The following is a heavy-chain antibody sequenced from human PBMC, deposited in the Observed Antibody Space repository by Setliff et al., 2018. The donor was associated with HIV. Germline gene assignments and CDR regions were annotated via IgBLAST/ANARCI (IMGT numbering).Heavy chain of an antibody. CDR3: AKAASNLAAAGGPLDM. J-gene: IGHJ3*02. CDR1: GLTLSSYA. V-gene: IGHV3-23*01. D-gene: IGHD6-13*01. CDR2: ISNTGSST. Sequence: PGGSLRLSCVASGLTLSSYAMNWVRRAPGKGLEWLSGISNTGSSTYYGDSVKGRFTISRDKSRNIVFSQMKSLRVEDTALYYCAKAASNLAAAGGPLDMWGPGTVVTVSS.